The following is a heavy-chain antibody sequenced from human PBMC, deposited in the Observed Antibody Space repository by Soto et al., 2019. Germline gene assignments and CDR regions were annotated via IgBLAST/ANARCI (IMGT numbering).Heavy chain of an antibody. J-gene: IGHJ1*01. V-gene: IGHV3-23*01. CDR3: AKDQDCSGGSCHAEYFQH. CDR1: GSTFSSNA. D-gene: IGHD2-15*01. Sequence: GGTLRLSCAASGSTFSSNAMSWVRRAPGNGLGWASAISGIVGTTYYADSVKGRFTIDRDNSNNTLYLQMNSLRAEDTAAYYCAKDQDCSGGSCHAEYFQHWGQGTLVTVSS. CDR2: ISGIVGTT.